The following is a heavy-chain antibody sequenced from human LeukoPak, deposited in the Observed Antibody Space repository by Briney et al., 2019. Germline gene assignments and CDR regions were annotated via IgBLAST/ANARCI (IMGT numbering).Heavy chain of an antibody. Sequence: GSLRLSCAASGFTFSSYAMSWVRQAPGKGLEWVALISYDGSNKYYADSVKGRFPISRDNSKNTLYLQMNSLRAEDTAVYYCAKDRDVLPFFPWFDPWGQGTLVTVSS. J-gene: IGHJ5*02. V-gene: IGHV3-30-3*01. CDR1: GFTFSSYA. D-gene: IGHD3-3*01. CDR3: AKDRDVLPFFPWFDP. CDR2: ISYDGSNK.